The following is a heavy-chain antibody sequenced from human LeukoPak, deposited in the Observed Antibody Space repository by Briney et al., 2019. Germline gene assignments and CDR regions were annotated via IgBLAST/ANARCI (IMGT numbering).Heavy chain of an antibody. D-gene: IGHD3-10*01. CDR1: GYTFTSYG. Sequence: ASVKVSCKASGYTFTSYGISWVRQAPGQGLEWMGWISAYNGNTNYAQKFQGRVTMTSITSISTAYMELSGLTYEDTAVYYCARTKNYYASNGPWGQGTLVTVSS. V-gene: IGHV1-18*01. CDR2: ISAYNGNT. CDR3: ARTKNYYASNGP. J-gene: IGHJ5*02.